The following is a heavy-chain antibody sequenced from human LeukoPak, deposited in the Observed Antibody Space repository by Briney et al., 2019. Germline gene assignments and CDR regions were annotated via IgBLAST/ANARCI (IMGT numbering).Heavy chain of an antibody. D-gene: IGHD2-15*01. CDR3: AREAAEYYFDY. Sequence: SQTLSLTCTVSGGSISSGGYYWSWIRQHPGKGLEWIGYIYYSGSTYCNPSLKSRVTISVDTSKNQFSLKLSSVTAADTAVYYCAREAAEYYFDYWGQGTLVTVSS. V-gene: IGHV4-31*03. CDR1: GGSISSGGYY. J-gene: IGHJ4*02. CDR2: IYYSGST.